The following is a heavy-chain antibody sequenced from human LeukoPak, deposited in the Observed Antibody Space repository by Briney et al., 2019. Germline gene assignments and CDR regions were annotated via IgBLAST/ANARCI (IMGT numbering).Heavy chain of an antibody. Sequence: AGGSLRLSCAASGFTFDDYAMHWVRQAPGKGLEWVSGISWNSGSIGYADSVKGRFTISRDNAKNSLYLQMNSLRAEDTALYYCAKDIRGGKGIDYWGQGTLVTVSS. CDR1: GFTFDDYA. V-gene: IGHV3-9*01. D-gene: IGHD3-10*01. J-gene: IGHJ4*02. CDR3: AKDIRGGKGIDY. CDR2: ISWNSGSI.